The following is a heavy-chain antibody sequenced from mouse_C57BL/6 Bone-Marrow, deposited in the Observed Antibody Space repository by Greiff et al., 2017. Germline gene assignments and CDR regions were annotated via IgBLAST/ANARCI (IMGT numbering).Heavy chain of an antibody. CDR2: ISPGSGST. D-gene: IGHD2-3*01. CDR3: AGGYYGNGRDY. V-gene: IGHV1-55*01. J-gene: IGHJ4*01. Sequence: QVQLQQPGAELVKPGASVKMSCKASGYTFTSYWMTWVQQTPGQGLEWIGDISPGSGSTNYNEKFKSQATLTVDTATSTAYMQLSSLTSEDSAVYYCAGGYYGNGRDYWGQGTSVTVSA. CDR1: GYTFTSYW.